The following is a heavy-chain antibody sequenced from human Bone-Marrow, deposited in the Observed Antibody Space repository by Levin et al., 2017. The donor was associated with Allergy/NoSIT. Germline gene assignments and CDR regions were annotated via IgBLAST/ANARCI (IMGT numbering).Heavy chain of an antibody. V-gene: IGHV3-23*01. CDR3: AKDLAARGGGWYFDL. CDR1: GFTFSSYA. J-gene: IGHJ2*01. CDR2: ISGSGGST. Sequence: GGSLRLSCAASGFTFSSYAMSWVRQAPGKGLEWVSAISGSGGSTYYADSVKGRFTISRDNSKNTLYLQMNSLRAEDTAVYYCAKDLAARGGGWYFDLWGRGTLVTVSS. D-gene: IGHD6-13*01.